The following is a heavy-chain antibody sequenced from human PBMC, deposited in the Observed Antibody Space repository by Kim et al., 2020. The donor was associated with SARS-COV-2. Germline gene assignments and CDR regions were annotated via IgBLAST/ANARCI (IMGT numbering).Heavy chain of an antibody. D-gene: IGHD1-1*01. CDR3: AKRESNNWSFFDY. J-gene: IGHJ4*02. V-gene: IGHV3-23*01. CDR1: GFTFSSYG. Sequence: GGSLRLSCAASGFTFSSYGMSWVRQAPGKGPEWVSLVSGSSGSTSQADSVKGRFAISRENSKTTLSLQMNSLRAEDTALYYCAKRESNNWSFFDYWGQGTLVTVSS. CDR2: VSGSSGST.